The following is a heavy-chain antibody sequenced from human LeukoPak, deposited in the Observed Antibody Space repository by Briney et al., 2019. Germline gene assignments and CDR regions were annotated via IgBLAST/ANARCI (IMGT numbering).Heavy chain of an antibody. CDR3: AKWGPYCVGDYCPALDS. D-gene: IGHD2-21*02. V-gene: IGHV3-33*06. CDR2: IWYDGSRK. Sequence: GRSLRLSCATSGFTFTQYGFHWVRQAPGTGLEWVALIWYDGSRKYYADSVKGRFTISRDNSMDTLYLQMNSLRAEDTAVYYCAKWGPYCVGDYCPALDSWGPGTLVTVSS. CDR1: GFTFTQYG. J-gene: IGHJ4*02.